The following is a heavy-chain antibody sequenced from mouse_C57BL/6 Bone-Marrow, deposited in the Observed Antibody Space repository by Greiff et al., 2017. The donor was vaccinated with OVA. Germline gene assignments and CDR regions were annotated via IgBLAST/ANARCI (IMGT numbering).Heavy chain of an antibody. D-gene: IGHD2-3*01. CDR3: ARYDGYYEDYYAMED. CDR1: GFTFSDYG. CDR2: ISTLAYSI. Sequence: DVMLVEPGGGLVQPGGSLKLSCAASGFTFSDYGMAWVRQAPRKGPEWVAFISTLAYSIYYEDTVTGRFTISSENAKNTLYLEMSSLRSEDTAMYYCARYDGYYEDYYAMEDWGQGTSGTVSA. J-gene: IGHJ4*01. V-gene: IGHV5-15*01.